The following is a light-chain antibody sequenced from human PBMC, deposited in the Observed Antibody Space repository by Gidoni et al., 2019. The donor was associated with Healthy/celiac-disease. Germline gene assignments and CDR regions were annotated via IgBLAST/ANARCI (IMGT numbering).Light chain of an antibody. V-gene: IGLV2-14*01. CDR2: EVS. CDR3: SSYTSSSTLESYVV. J-gene: IGLJ2*01. Sequence: QSALTQTAAVSGSPGQSITISCTGTSSDVGGYNDVSWYQQHPGKAPKLLIYEVSNRPSGVSNRFSGSKSGNTASLTISGLQAEDEADYYCSSYTSSSTLESYVVFGGGTKLTVL. CDR1: SSDVGGYND.